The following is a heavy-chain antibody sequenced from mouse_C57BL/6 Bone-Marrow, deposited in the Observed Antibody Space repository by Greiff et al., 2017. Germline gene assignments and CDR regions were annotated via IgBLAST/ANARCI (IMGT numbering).Heavy chain of an antibody. Sequence: VQLQQSGTVLARPGASVKMSCKTSGYTFTSYWMHWVKQRPGQGLEWIGAIYPGNSDTSYNQKFKGKAKLTAVTSVSTAYMELSSLTNEDSAVYYCTRSYYGSPWFAYWGQGTLVTVSA. CDR3: TRSYYGSPWFAY. CDR2: IYPGNSDT. J-gene: IGHJ3*01. D-gene: IGHD1-1*01. V-gene: IGHV1-5*01. CDR1: GYTFTSYW.